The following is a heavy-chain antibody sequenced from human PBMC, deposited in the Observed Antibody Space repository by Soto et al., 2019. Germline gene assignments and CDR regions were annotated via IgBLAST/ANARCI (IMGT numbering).Heavy chain of an antibody. CDR1: GYTFTGYY. D-gene: IGHD4-17*01. CDR3: ARDPNGDYGLGFDY. V-gene: IGHV1-2*02. Sequence: ASVKVSCKASGYTFTGYYMHWVRQAPGQGLEWMGWINPNSGGTNYAQKFQGRVTMTRDTSISKAYMKLSRLRADDTAVYYCARDPNGDYGLGFDYWGQGTLVTVSS. CDR2: INPNSGGT. J-gene: IGHJ4*02.